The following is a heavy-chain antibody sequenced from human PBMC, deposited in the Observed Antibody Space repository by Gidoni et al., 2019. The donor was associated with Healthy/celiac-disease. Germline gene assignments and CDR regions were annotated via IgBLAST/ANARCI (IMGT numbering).Heavy chain of an antibody. CDR3: AKDLEMATIIDYYYGMDV. CDR2: ISGSGGST. CDR1: GFTFSSYA. J-gene: IGHJ6*02. V-gene: IGHV3-23*01. D-gene: IGHD5-12*01. Sequence: EVQLLESGGGLVQPGGSLRLSCAASGFTFSSYAMSWVRQAPGKGLEWVSAISGSGGSTYYADSVKGRFTISRDNSKNTLYLQMNSLRAEDTAVYYCAKDLEMATIIDYYYGMDVWGQGTTVTVSS.